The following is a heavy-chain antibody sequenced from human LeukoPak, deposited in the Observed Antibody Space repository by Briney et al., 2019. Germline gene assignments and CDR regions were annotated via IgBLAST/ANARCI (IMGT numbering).Heavy chain of an antibody. V-gene: IGHV4-30-2*01. CDR2: IYHSGST. CDR3: ARRGSHAVDYYYYYGMDV. Sequence: SQTLSLTCAVSGGSISSGGYSWSWIRQPPGKGLEWIGYIYHSGSTYYNPSLKSRVTISVDTSKNQFSLKLSSVTAADTAVYYCARRGSHAVDYYYYYGMDVWGQGTTVTVSS. J-gene: IGHJ6*02. CDR1: GGSISSGGYS.